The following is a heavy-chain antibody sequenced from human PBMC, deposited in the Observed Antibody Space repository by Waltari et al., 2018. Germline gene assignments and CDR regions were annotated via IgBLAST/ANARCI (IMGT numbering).Heavy chain of an antibody. V-gene: IGHV4-4*07. D-gene: IGHD6-13*01. CDR3: ARVGYSSSWYDPNWYFDL. Sequence: QVQLQESGPGLVKPSETLSLTYTVSGGSISSYYWSWIRQPAGKGLEWIGRIYTSGSTNANPSVKSRVTMSVDTSKNQFSLKLSSVTAADTAVYYCARVGYSSSWYDPNWYFDLWGRGTLVTVSS. J-gene: IGHJ2*01. CDR2: IYTSGST. CDR1: GGSISSYY.